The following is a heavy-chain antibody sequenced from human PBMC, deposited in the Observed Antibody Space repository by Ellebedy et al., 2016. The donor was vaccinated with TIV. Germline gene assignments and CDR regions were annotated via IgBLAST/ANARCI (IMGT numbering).Heavy chain of an antibody. CDR1: GGSISSYY. V-gene: IGHV4-59*08. J-gene: IGHJ4*02. CDR3: ARQGHSSGWYVGEYYFDY. D-gene: IGHD6-19*01. Sequence: MPSETLSLTCTVSGGSISSYYWSRIRQPPGKGLEWIGYIQYSGNQDYNPSLKSRATMSLDTSKNQFSLTVRSVTAADTAVYYCARQGHSSGWYVGEYYFDYWGQGTLVTVSS. CDR2: IQYSGNQ.